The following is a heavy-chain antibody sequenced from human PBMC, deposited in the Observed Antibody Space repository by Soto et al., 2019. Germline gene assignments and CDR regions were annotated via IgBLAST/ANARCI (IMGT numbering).Heavy chain of an antibody. V-gene: IGHV1-46*01. J-gene: IGHJ4*02. D-gene: IGHD3-22*01. Sequence: GASGKVSCNASGYTFTSYYMHCVRQAPGQVLEWMGIINPSGGSTSYAQKFQGRVTMTRDTSTSTVYMELSSLRSEDTAVYYCARGGYYYDSSGYYKMNYWGQGTLVTVSS. CDR3: ARGGYYYDSSGYYKMNY. CDR2: INPSGGST. CDR1: GYTFTSYY.